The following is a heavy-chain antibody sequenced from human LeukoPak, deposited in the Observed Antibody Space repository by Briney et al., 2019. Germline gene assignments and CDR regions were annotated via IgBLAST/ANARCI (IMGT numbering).Heavy chain of an antibody. CDR3: ALDSSGWSDDSFDI. CDR2: IYYSGST. CDR1: GGSISSDSYS. V-gene: IGHV4-61*01. Sequence: AETLSLTCAVSGGSISSDSYSWSWIRQPPGKGLEWIGYIYYSGSTKYNPSLKSRVTMSIDTSKNQFSLNLESVTAADTAVYYCALDSSGWSDDSFDIWGHGTMVTVSS. J-gene: IGHJ3*02. D-gene: IGHD6-13*01.